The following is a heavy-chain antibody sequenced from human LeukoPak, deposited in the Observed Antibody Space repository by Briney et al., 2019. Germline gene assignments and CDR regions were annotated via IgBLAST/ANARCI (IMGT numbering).Heavy chain of an antibody. CDR2: INSDGSST. CDR3: ARDTLGPLYYGMDV. CDR1: GFTLSSYG. J-gene: IGHJ6*02. D-gene: IGHD2-15*01. Sequence: TGGSLRLSCAASGFTLSSYGMHWVREAAGKGVVWVSRINSDGSSTIYADSVKGRFTISTDNAKNTLYLQMNSLRAEDTAVYYCARDTLGPLYYGMDVWGQGTTVTVSS. V-gene: IGHV3-74*01.